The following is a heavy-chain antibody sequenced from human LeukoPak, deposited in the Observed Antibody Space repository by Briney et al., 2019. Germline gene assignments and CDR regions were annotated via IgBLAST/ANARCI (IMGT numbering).Heavy chain of an antibody. CDR2: ISYDGSNK. D-gene: IGHD3-16*01. Sequence: GGSLRLSCAASGFTFSSYGMHWVRQAPGKGLEWVAVISYDGSNKYYADSVKGRFTISRDNAKNSLYLQMDSLRAEDTALYYCAKDLLGSPYYYYYGMDVWGQGTTVTVSS. CDR3: AKDLLGSPYYYYYGMDV. J-gene: IGHJ6*02. CDR1: GFTFSSYG. V-gene: IGHV3-30*18.